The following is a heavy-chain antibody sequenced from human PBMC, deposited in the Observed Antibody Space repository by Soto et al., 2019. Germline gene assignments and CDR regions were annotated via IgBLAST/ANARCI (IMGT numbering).Heavy chain of an antibody. CDR1: GFTFSSYS. D-gene: IGHD3-3*01. V-gene: IGHV3-48*02. CDR2: ISSSSSTI. J-gene: IGHJ6*01. Sequence: PGGSLRLSCAASGFTFSSYSMNWVRQAPGKGLEWVSYISSSSSTIYYADSVKGRFTISRDNAKNSLYLQMNSLRDEDTAVYYCARVTYYDFRSGLRDYYYYGMEGLGQETTHTICS. CDR3: ARVTYYDFRSGLRDYYYYGMEG.